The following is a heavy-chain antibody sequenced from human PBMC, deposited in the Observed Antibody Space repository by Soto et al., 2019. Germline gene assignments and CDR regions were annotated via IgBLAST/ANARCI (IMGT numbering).Heavy chain of an antibody. CDR3: AKEGVGATYDYYYGMDV. CDR2: VYYSGTT. V-gene: IGHV4-39*02. CDR1: GGSIKSGSYY. D-gene: IGHD1-26*01. J-gene: IGHJ6*02. Sequence: SETLSLTCTVSGGSIKSGSYYWGWIRQPPGKGLEWIGSVYYSGTTYYNTSLRGRVTTSIDTSKNQFSLKLSSVTAADTAVYYCAKEGVGATYDYYYGMDVWGQGTTVT.